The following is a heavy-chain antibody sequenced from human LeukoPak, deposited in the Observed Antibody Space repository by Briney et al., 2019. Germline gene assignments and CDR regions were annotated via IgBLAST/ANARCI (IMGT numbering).Heavy chain of an antibody. CDR3: ARDYVNYYYGMDV. Sequence: PGGSLRLSCAASGFTFSSYAMHWVRQAPGKGLEWAAVISYDGSNKYYADSVKGRFTISRDNSKNTLYLQMNSLRAEDTAVYYCARDYVNYYYGMDVWGQGTTVTVSS. CDR2: ISYDGSNK. D-gene: IGHD3-10*02. CDR1: GFTFSSYA. V-gene: IGHV3-30-3*01. J-gene: IGHJ6*02.